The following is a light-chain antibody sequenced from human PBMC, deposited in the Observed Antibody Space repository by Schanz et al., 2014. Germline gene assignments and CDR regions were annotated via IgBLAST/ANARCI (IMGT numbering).Light chain of an antibody. CDR2: DTS. CDR3: HQRSDWQYS. J-gene: IGKJ2*03. Sequence: EFVLSQSPATLSLSPGERATLSCRASQSISSNLAWYQQKPGQAPRLLIFDTSNRATGIPARFSGSGSGTDFTLTISNLEPEDFAVYYCHQRSDWQYSFGQGTKL. CDR1: QSISSN. V-gene: IGKV3-11*01.